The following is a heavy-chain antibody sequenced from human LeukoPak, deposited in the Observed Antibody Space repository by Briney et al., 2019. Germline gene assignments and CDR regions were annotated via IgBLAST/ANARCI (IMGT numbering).Heavy chain of an antibody. CDR2: IYYSGTT. J-gene: IGHJ4*02. CDR1: VGTLVSVYAISGHY. Sequence: KASETLSLTCSVSVGTLVSVYAISGHYWTWIRQPPGKGLEWFGCIYYSGTTSYNPSLESRLSISEDTSKSQFSLNLSSVTAADTAVYYCARQNYRSSGSSFDYWGQGILVTVSP. CDR3: ARQNYRSSGSSFDY. D-gene: IGHD3-10*01. V-gene: IGHV4-59*11.